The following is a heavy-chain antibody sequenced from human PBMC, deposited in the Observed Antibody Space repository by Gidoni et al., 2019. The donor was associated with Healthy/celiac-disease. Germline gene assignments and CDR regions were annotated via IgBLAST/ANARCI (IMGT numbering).Heavy chain of an antibody. D-gene: IGHD4-17*01. V-gene: IGHV3-21*01. Sequence: EVQLVESGGGLVKPGGSLRLSCAASGFTFSSYSMNWVRQAPGKGLEWVSSISSSSSYIYYADSVKGRFTISRDNAKNSLYLQMNSLRAEDTAVYYCARDLFGGNYGDYRADYWGQGTLVTVSS. CDR1: GFTFSSYS. CDR3: ARDLFGGNYGDYRADY. CDR2: ISSSSSYI. J-gene: IGHJ4*02.